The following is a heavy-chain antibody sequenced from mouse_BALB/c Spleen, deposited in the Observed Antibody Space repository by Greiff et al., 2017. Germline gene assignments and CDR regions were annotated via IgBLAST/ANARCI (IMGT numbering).Heavy chain of an antibody. CDR3: ARDYGSSYGGLFDY. CDR1: GFTFSSYA. CDR2: ISSGSSTI. V-gene: IGHV5-17*02. D-gene: IGHD1-1*01. J-gene: IGHJ2*01. Sequence: EVKLMESGGGLVKPGGSLKLSCAASGFTFSSYAMSWVRQTPEKRLEWVAYISSGSSTIYYADTVKGRFTISRDNPKNTLFRQMTSLKSEDTAMYYSARDYGSSYGGLFDYWGQGTTLTVSS.